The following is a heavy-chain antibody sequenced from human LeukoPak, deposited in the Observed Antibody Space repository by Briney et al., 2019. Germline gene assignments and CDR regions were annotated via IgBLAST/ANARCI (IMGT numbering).Heavy chain of an antibody. V-gene: IGHV4-30-2*03. D-gene: IGHD5-18*01. CDR1: SGSTSSGSYS. CDR2: IYYRGST. CDR3: ASTGYSYAVNEIHAFDI. Sequence: SETLSLTCTVSSGSTSSGSYSWSWIRQPPGKGLEWIGYIYYRGSTYYNPSLKSRVTISADTSKNQFSLELDSVTAADTAVYYCASTGYSYAVNEIHAFDIWGQGTMVTVSS. J-gene: IGHJ3*02.